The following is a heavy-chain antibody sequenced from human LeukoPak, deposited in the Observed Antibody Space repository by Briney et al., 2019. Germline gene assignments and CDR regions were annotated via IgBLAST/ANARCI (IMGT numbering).Heavy chain of an antibody. D-gene: IGHD6-13*01. V-gene: IGHV1-69*13. CDR2: IIPIFGTA. Sequence: SVKVSCKASGGTFSRYAISWVRQAPGQGLEWMGGIIPIFGTANYAQKFQGRVTITADESTSTAYMELSSLRSEDTAVYYCASPPPVETYSSSWQAFDIWGQGTMVTVSS. CDR3: ASPPPVETYSSSWQAFDI. J-gene: IGHJ3*02. CDR1: GGTFSRYA.